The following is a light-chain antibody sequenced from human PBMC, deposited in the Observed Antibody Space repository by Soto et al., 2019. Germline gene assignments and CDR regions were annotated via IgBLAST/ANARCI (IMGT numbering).Light chain of an antibody. J-gene: IGLJ1*01. CDR2: DVS. CDR1: NSDVGGYNY. CDR3: CSYAGRYTYV. Sequence: QSALTQPRSVSGSPGQSVTISCTGTNSDVGGYNYVSWYQQHPGKAPKLMTYDVSKRPSGVIDRFSGSKSGNTASLTISGLQAEDEADYYCCSYAGRYTYVFGTGTKLTVL. V-gene: IGLV2-11*01.